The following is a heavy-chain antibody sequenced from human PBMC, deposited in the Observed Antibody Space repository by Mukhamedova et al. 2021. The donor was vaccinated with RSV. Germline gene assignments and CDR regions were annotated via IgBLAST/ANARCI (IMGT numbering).Heavy chain of an antibody. J-gene: IGHJ6*02. D-gene: IGHD3-10*01. V-gene: IGHV1-8*01. CDR2: MNPNSGNT. Sequence: ATGQGLEWMGWMNPNSGNTGYAQKFQGRVTMTRNTSISTAYMELSSLRSEDTAVYYCARAPITMVRGDYYYYGMDVWVQGPTVTVS. CDR3: ARAPITMVRGDYYYYGMDV.